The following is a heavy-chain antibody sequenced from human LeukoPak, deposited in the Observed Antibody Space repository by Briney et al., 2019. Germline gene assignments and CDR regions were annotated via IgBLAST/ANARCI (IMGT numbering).Heavy chain of an antibody. J-gene: IGHJ4*02. D-gene: IGHD6-13*01. CDR2: ISGSGGST. Sequence: PGGSLRLSCAASGFTFSSYAMSWVRQAPGKGLEWVSAISGSGGSTYYADSVKGRFTISRDNSRNTLYLQMNSLRAEDTAVYYCARGGHSSSWPGTYWGQGTLVTVSS. V-gene: IGHV3-23*01. CDR1: GFTFSSYA. CDR3: ARGGHSSSWPGTY.